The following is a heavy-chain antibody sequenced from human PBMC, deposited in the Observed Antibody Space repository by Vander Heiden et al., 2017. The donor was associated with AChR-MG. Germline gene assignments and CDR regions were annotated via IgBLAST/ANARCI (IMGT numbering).Heavy chain of an antibody. CDR2: IKSKADGGTT. Sequence: EVQLVEPGGGLVKPGGSLRLSCAASGVTLSNAWMSWVRQAPGKGLEWVGRIKSKADGGTTDCAAPVKGRFTISRDDSKNTLYLQVNSLKTEDTAVYYCTTELRWELPGDLYWGQGTLVTVSS. CDR3: TTELRWELPGDLY. V-gene: IGHV3-15*01. D-gene: IGHD1-26*01. J-gene: IGHJ4*02. CDR1: GVTLSNAW.